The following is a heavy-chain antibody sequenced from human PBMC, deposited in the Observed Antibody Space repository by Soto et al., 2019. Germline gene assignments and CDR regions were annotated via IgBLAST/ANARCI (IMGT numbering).Heavy chain of an antibody. CDR1: GGSISSYY. V-gene: IGHV4-59*01. CDR3: ARDQGGGWSKIDY. D-gene: IGHD6-19*01. Sequence: SETLSLTCTVSGGSISSYYWSWIRQPPGKGLEWIGYIYYSGSTNYNPSLKSRVTISVDTSKNQFSLKLSSVTAADTAVYYCARDQGGGWSKIDYWGQGTRVTVAS. CDR2: IYYSGST. J-gene: IGHJ4*02.